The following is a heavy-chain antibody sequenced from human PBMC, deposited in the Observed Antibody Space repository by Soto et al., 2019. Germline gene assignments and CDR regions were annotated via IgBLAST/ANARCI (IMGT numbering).Heavy chain of an antibody. D-gene: IGHD3-22*01. CDR2: ISSNGGST. Sequence: GGSLRLSCAASGFTFSSYGMSWVRQAPGKGLEWVSGISSNGGSTHYADSVKGRFTISRDNPKNTLYLQMSSLRAGDTAVYYCVKMGSSGYFFDYWGQGTLVTVSS. CDR3: VKMGSSGYFFDY. J-gene: IGHJ4*02. CDR1: GFTFSSYG. V-gene: IGHV3-64D*06.